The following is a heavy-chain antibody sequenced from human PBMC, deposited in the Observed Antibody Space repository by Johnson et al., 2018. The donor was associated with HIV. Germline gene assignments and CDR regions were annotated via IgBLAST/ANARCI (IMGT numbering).Heavy chain of an antibody. Sequence: QVQLVESGGGVVQPGRSLRLSCAASGFTFSSYAMHWVRQAPGKGLEWVAVISSGGDTYYADSVKDRFTISRDNSKNTLYLQMNRLRAEDTAVYYCARAPGYSRAFDIWGQGTMVTVST. D-gene: IGHD5-18*01. CDR1: GFTFSSYA. J-gene: IGHJ3*02. V-gene: IGHV3-30*14. CDR3: ARAPGYSRAFDI. CDR2: ISSGGDT.